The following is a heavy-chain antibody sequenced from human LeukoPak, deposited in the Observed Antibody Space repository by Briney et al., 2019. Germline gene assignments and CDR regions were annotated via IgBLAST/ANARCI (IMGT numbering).Heavy chain of an antibody. V-gene: IGHV4-4*09. J-gene: IGHJ4*02. D-gene: IGHD2-21*01. CDR2: INTKGET. CDR3: ATSNDAKIAPFDH. Sequence: SETLSLTCTVSGVSMSAYQWSWVRQSPEKGLEWIGCINTKGETSYNPSLKSRVTTSVDTSKSHFSLRLTPVTAADTAVYYCATSNDAKIAPFDHWGQGAPVTVSS. CDR1: GVSMSAYQ.